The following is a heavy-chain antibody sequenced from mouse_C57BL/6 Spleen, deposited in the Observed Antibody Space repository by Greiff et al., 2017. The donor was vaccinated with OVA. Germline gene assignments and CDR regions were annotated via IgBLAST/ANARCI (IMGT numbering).Heavy chain of an antibody. CDR3: ASAYSNYVGYFDV. V-gene: IGHV1-18*01. CDR1: GYTFTDYN. CDR2: INPNNGGT. J-gene: IGHJ1*03. D-gene: IGHD2-5*01. Sequence: EVKLQESGPELVKPGASVKIPCKASGYTFTDYNMDWVKQSHGKSLEWIGDINPNNGGTIYNQKFKGKATLTVDKSSSTAYMQLRSLTSEDTAVDYCASAYSNYVGYFDVWGTGTTVTVSS.